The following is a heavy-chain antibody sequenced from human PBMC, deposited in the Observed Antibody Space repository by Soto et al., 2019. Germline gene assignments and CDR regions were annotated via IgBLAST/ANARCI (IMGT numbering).Heavy chain of an antibody. CDR2: IIPIFGTA. D-gene: IGHD6-19*01. V-gene: IGHV1-69*01. CDR1: RVTFSKFI. CDR3: AKVRYSSPMGYYYGMDV. Sequence: QVQLEQSGGEVKKPGSPVKVSCKASRVTFSKFIVTWVRQAPGLGLEWVGGIIPIFGTANYAQKFQGRVTITADESTSTSYMEVNNLRSEDTAVYYCAKVRYSSPMGYYYGMDVWGQGTTVTVSS. J-gene: IGHJ6*02.